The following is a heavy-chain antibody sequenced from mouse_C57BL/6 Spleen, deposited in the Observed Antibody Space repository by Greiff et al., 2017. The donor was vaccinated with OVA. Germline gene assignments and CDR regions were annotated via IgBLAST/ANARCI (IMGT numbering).Heavy chain of an antibody. CDR3: ARRPVGSSYDWYFDV. Sequence: VQLQQSGPELVKPGASVKIPCKASGYTFTDYNMDWVKQSHGKSLEWIGDINPNNGGTIYNQKFKGKATLTVDKSSSTAYMELRSLTSEDTAVYYCARRPVGSSYDWYFDVWGTGTTVTVSS. D-gene: IGHD1-1*01. CDR1: GYTFTDYN. V-gene: IGHV1-18*01. J-gene: IGHJ1*03. CDR2: INPNNGGT.